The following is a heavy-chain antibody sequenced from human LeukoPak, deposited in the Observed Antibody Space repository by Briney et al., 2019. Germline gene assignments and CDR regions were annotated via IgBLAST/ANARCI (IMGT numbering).Heavy chain of an antibody. V-gene: IGHV4-61*08. J-gene: IGHJ3*02. CDR1: GFSLSTSGMC. Sequence: SGPTLVNPTQTLTLTFTFPGFSLSTSGMCVSWIRQPPGQGLERIGYIYYTGSTNYNPSLKSRVTISVDTSKNQFSVKLSSVTAADRALYYCARNGPLRYSPQEAFDIWGQGTMVTVSS. D-gene: IGHD3-9*01. CDR2: IYYTGST. CDR3: ARNGPLRYSPQEAFDI.